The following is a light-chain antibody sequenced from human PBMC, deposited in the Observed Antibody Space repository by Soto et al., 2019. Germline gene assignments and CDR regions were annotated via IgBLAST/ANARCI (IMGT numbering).Light chain of an antibody. J-gene: IGKJ1*01. Sequence: DIQMTQSPSSLSASVGDRVTITCRASQSISTYLTWYQQKPGKAPKLLIYAASNLQPGVPSRFSGSGSGTDFTLTFSSLQPEDFATYYCQHSYSNPRTFGQGTKVDIK. V-gene: IGKV1-39*01. CDR2: AAS. CDR1: QSISTY. CDR3: QHSYSNPRT.